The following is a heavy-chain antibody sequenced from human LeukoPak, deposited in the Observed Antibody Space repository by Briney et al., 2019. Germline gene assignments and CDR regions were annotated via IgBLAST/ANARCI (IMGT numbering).Heavy chain of an antibody. D-gene: IGHD6-19*01. Sequence: GGSLRLSCAASGITFSGFYMSWVRQAPGKGLEWVANINQDGRQKNYVDSVKGRFTISRDNAKNSLYLEMNSLRSEDTAVYYCARDQEQLNMWGQGTMVTVSS. V-gene: IGHV3-7*04. J-gene: IGHJ3*02. CDR2: INQDGRQK. CDR1: GITFSGFY. CDR3: ARDQEQLNM.